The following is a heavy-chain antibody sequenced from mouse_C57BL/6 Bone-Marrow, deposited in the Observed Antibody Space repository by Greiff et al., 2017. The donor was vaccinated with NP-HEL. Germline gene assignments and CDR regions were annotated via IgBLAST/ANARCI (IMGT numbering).Heavy chain of an antibody. Sequence: EVKVVESGGGLVKPGGSLKLSCAASGFTFSDYGMYWVRQAPEKGLEWVAYISSGSSTIYYADTVKGRFTISRDNAKNTLFLQMTSLRSEDTAMYYCARRSSFDYWGQGTTLTVSS. V-gene: IGHV5-17*01. J-gene: IGHJ2*01. CDR2: ISSGSSTI. CDR1: GFTFSDYG. D-gene: IGHD1-1*01. CDR3: ARRSSFDY.